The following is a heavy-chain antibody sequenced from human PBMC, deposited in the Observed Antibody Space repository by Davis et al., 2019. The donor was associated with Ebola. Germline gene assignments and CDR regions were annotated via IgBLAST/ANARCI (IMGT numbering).Heavy chain of an antibody. V-gene: IGHV1-46*01. CDR2: INCSGGGK. Sequence: ASVKVSCKASGYTFTGYWMHWVRQAPGQGLEWMGIINCSGGGKTYAQKFQGRVTMTRDTSTNTVEMELSSLTSEDTAVYYCARAPGCAGGDCAGYNGFDSWGQGTLVTVSS. J-gene: IGHJ5*01. D-gene: IGHD2-21*01. CDR3: ARAPGCAGGDCAGYNGFDS. CDR1: GYTFTGYW.